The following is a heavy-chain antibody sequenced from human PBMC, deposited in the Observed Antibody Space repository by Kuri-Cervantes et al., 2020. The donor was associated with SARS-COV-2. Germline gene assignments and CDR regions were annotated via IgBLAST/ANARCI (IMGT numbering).Heavy chain of an antibody. V-gene: IGHV3-30*18. CDR2: ISYDGSNK. J-gene: IGHJ4*02. Sequence: GGSLRLSCAASGFTFSSYGMHWVRQAPGKGLEWVAVISYDGSNKYYADSVKGRFTISGDNSKNTLYLQMNSLRAEDTAVYYCAKDSGYYDSSGYYRYWGQGTLVTVSS. CDR3: AKDSGYYDSSGYYRY. D-gene: IGHD3-22*01. CDR1: GFTFSSYG.